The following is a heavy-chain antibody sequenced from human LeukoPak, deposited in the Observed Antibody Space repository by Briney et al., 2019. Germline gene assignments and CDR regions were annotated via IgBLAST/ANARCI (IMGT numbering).Heavy chain of an antibody. CDR1: GFTFSNYA. D-gene: IGHD1-14*01. V-gene: IGHV3-23*01. J-gene: IGHJ4*02. Sequence: GASLRLSCVASGFTFSNYAMSWVRQAPGKGLEWVSAITGSGGITYYADSVKGRFTISRDNSKNTLYLQMNSLRAEDTAVYYCARDGGIYREGNPNWGQGTLVTVSS. CDR3: ARDGGIYREGNPN. CDR2: ITGSGGIT.